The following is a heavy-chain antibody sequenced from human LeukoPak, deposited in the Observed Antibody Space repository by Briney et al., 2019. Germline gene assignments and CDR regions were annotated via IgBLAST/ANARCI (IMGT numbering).Heavy chain of an antibody. CDR2: VHLSGAS. J-gene: IGHJ4*02. Sequence: SETLSLTCAVSGGSILTTNWWGWVRQPPGKGLEWIGEVHLSGASNYNPSLKSRVSMSIDKSRNQLSLELTSVTAADTAIYYCARESGAFSPFGFWGQGTLVTVSS. CDR1: GGSILTTNW. D-gene: IGHD1-26*01. V-gene: IGHV4-4*02. CDR3: ARESGAFSPFGF.